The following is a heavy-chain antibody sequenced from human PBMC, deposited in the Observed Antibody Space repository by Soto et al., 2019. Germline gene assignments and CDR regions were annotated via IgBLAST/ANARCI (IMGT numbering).Heavy chain of an antibody. J-gene: IGHJ6*03. CDR3: ARDPLLTHEFYYYMDV. Sequence: GGSLRLSCAASGFNFGPYSMNWLRQAPGKGLEWVSSISGSSRYIYYADSVKGRFTISRDNAAKSLFLQMNSLRAEDTAVYYCARDPLLTHEFYYYMDVWGKGTTVTVSS. CDR2: ISGSSRYI. V-gene: IGHV3-21*01. CDR1: GFNFGPYS. D-gene: IGHD1-26*01.